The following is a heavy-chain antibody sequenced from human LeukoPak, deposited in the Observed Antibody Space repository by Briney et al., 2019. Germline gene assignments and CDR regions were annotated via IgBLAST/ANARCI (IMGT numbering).Heavy chain of an antibody. D-gene: IGHD3-3*01. CDR2: IYHSGKS. CDR1: GYSISGGYY. V-gene: IGHV4-38-2*02. CDR3: ARVVRVVGLLRSLEWLSNYYYYYYMDV. J-gene: IGHJ6*03. Sequence: PSETLSLTCSVSGYSISGGYYWDWIRQPPGKGLEWIASIYHSGKSYHNPSLESRVTISVDTSKNQISLKLRSVTAADTAVYYCARVVRVVGLLRSLEWLSNYYYYYYMDVWGKGTTVTVSS.